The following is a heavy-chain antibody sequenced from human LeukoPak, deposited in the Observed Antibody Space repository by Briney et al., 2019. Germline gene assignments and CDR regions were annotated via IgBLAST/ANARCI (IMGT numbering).Heavy chain of an antibody. V-gene: IGHV3-30*02. CDR1: GFTFSSYG. D-gene: IGHD3-10*01. CDR3: AKDRVPGSGSYWSRRYFDY. Sequence: GGPLRLSCAASGFTFSSYGMHWVRQAPGKGLEWVAFIRYDGSNKYYADSVKGRFTISRDNSKNTLYLQMNSLRAEDTAVYYCAKDRVPGSGSYWSRRYFDYWGQGTLVTVSS. J-gene: IGHJ4*02. CDR2: IRYDGSNK.